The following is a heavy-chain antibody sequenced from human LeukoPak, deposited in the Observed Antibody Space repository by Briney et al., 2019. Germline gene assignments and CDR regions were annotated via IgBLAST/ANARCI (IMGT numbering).Heavy chain of an antibody. V-gene: IGHV1-69*13. CDR3: ARRLTMVRGGVGY. J-gene: IGHJ4*02. D-gene: IGHD3-10*01. CDR2: IIPIFGTA. CDR1: GGTFSSYA. Sequence: ASVKVSCKASGGTFSSYAISWVRQAPGQGLEWMGGIIPIFGTANYAQKFQGRVTITADESTSTAYMELSSLRSEDTAVYYCARRLTMVRGGVGYWGQGTLVTVSS.